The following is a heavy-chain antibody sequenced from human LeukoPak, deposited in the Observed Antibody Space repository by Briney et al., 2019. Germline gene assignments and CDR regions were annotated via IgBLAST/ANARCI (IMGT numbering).Heavy chain of an antibody. Sequence: GGSLRLSCAASGFTFSNYEMNWVRQAPGKGLEWVSYISDSGTTIYYGDSVKGRFTISRDNAKKSLYLQMNSLGAEDTAVYYCARVRYFDWLGPFDYWGQGTLVTVSS. CDR3: ARVRYFDWLGPFDY. J-gene: IGHJ4*02. CDR2: ISDSGTTI. V-gene: IGHV3-48*03. D-gene: IGHD3-9*01. CDR1: GFTFSNYE.